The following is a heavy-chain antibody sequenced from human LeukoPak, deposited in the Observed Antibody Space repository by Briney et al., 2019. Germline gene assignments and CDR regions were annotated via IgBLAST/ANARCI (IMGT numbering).Heavy chain of an antibody. Sequence: PGGSLRLSCAASGFTFSSYAMHWVRQAPGKGLEWVAVISYDGSNKYYADSVKGRFTISRDNSKNTLYLQMNSLRAEDTAVYYCARGRGYSYESYFDYWGQGTLVTVSS. V-gene: IGHV3-30*04. CDR1: GFTFSSYA. D-gene: IGHD5-18*01. CDR2: ISYDGSNK. J-gene: IGHJ4*02. CDR3: ARGRGYSYESYFDY.